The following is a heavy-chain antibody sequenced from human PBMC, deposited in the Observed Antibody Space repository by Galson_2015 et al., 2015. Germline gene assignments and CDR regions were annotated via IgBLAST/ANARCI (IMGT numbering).Heavy chain of an antibody. Sequence: LSLTCTVSGGPISSIGYYCGWIRQPPGKGREWIGSVYYSGSTYYNPSLKSRVTISADTSKNQFSLKLSSVTAADTAVYYCARDRDYCSGGSCYSYWFDPWGQGTLVTVSP. D-gene: IGHD2-15*01. CDR1: GGPISSIGYY. J-gene: IGHJ5*02. V-gene: IGHV4-39*07. CDR3: ARDRDYCSGGSCYSYWFDP. CDR2: VYYSGST.